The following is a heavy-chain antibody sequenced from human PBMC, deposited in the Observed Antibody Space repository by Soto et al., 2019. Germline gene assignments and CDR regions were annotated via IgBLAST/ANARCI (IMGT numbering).Heavy chain of an antibody. V-gene: IGHV3-23*01. CDR1: GFTFSSYA. Sequence: EVQLLESGGGLVQPGGSLRLSCAASGFTFSSYAMSWVRQAPGKGLEWVSAISGSGGSTYYADSVKGRFTISRDNSKNTLYLQMNCLRAEDTAVYYCAKDDLPRVVVPAAIRFDYWGQGTLVTVSS. CDR2: ISGSGGST. D-gene: IGHD2-2*02. J-gene: IGHJ4*02. CDR3: AKDDLPRVVVPAAIRFDY.